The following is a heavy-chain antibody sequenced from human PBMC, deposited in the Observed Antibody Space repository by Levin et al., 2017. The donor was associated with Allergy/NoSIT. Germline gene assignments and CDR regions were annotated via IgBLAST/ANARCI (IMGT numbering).Heavy chain of an antibody. J-gene: IGHJ4*02. CDR3: ATQRHDGSDY. D-gene: IGHD1-1*01. Sequence: GESLKISCKHSGYSFTNYWIGWVRQMPGKGLEWMGLFYPGGSDIRYSPSFRGQVTISGDKSTNTAYLQLSSLKASDTAMYYCATQRHDGSDYWGQGSLVTVSS. CDR1: GYSFTNYW. V-gene: IGHV5-51*01. CDR2: FYPGGSDI.